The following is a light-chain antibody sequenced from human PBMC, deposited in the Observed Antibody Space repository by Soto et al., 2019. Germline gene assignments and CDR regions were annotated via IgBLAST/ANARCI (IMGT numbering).Light chain of an antibody. J-gene: IGKJ4*01. V-gene: IGKV1-27*01. CDR2: AAS. CDR3: QKYNSAPLT. Sequence: VDRVTITCRASQCSVVYVSWFEQNPLKVPNLLMYAASALRSGVPCRVIFSVSGTYCTLTISSLQPEDIATYYFQKYNSAPLTFGGGTKVDIK. CDR1: QCSVVY.